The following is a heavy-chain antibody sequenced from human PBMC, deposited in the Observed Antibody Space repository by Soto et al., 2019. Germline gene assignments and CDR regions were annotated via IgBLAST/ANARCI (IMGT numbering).Heavy chain of an antibody. CDR3: AHQATMTIFGLIIDSGIWFDP. J-gene: IGHJ5*02. CDR2: IYWDGDK. V-gene: IGHV2-5*02. CDR1: GVSLSTSGAA. Sequence: QINLIESGPTLVKPTQTLTLTCTFSGVSLSTSGAAVGWVRQPPGRALEWLALIYWDGDKRYNASLGNRLTITKDTSMNQVVLTLTNVDPADTATYYCAHQATMTIFGLIIDSGIWFDPWGQGTRVIVSS. D-gene: IGHD3-3*01.